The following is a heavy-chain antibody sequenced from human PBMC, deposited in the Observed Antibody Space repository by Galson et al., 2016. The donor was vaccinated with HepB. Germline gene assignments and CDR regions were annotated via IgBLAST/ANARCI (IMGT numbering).Heavy chain of an antibody. Sequence: ETLSLTCTVSGGSISINNFYWGWIRQSPGKGLEWIGSIYYTGTTYYKPSLRSRVTISVDTSRNHFSLRLSSVTAADPALYYCARSSYAFWRGPWRYWGQGTLVTVSS. CDR2: IYYTGTT. V-gene: IGHV4-39*02. D-gene: IGHD3-3*01. CDR1: GGSISINNFY. J-gene: IGHJ4*02. CDR3: ARSSYAFWRGPWRY.